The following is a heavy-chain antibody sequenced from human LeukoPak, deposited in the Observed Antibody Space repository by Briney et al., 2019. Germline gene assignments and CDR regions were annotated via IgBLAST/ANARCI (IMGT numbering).Heavy chain of an antibody. Sequence: GASVKVSCKASGYTFTDYYMHWVRQAPGQGLEWMGRINPNSGGTNYAQKFQGRVTMTRDTSISTAYMELSRLRSDDTAVYYCARVEFYVGTDYWGQGTLVTVSS. J-gene: IGHJ4*02. CDR2: INPNSGGT. CDR1: GYTFTDYY. V-gene: IGHV1-2*06. D-gene: IGHD5/OR15-5a*01. CDR3: ARVEFYVGTDY.